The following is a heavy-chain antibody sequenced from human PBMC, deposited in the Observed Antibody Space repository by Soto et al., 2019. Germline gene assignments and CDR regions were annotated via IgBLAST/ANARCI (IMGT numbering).Heavy chain of an antibody. CDR1: RGSISSGTNY. CDR3: ARLEAGWYFDS. CDR2: IYYSGST. V-gene: IGHV4-39*01. D-gene: IGHD6-25*01. J-gene: IGHJ4*02. Sequence: PSETLALTCTVSRGSISSGTNYWAWIRQPPGKGLEWIANIYYSGSTYYNPSLKSRVTISLDTSKNQFSLKLRSVTAADTAAYYCARLEAGWYFDSWGQGTLVTVSS.